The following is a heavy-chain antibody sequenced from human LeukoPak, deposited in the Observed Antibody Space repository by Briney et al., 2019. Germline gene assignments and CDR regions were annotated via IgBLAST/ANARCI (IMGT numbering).Heavy chain of an antibody. CDR1: GFTFSSYS. D-gene: IGHD4-17*01. CDR3: ARVRNKAVTYYYYYYGMDV. V-gene: IGHV3-21*01. Sequence: VSSGGSLRLSCAASGFTFSSYSMNWVRPAPGKGLEWVSSISSSSSYIYYADSGKGRFTTSRYNAKNSLYLQMNSLRAEDTAVYYCARVRNKAVTYYYYYYGMDVWGQGTTVTVSS. CDR2: ISSSSSYI. J-gene: IGHJ6*02.